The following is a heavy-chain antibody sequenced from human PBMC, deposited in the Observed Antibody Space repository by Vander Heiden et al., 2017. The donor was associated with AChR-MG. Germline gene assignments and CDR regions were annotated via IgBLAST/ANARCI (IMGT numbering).Heavy chain of an antibody. V-gene: IGHV3-30-3*01. J-gene: IGHJ4*02. CDR1: GIALSRFA. CDR2: ISDDGSSK. D-gene: IGHD4-17*01. CDR3: ARDRLTATTSFDY. Sequence: QVPLVASGGGVVQPGKSLRPSCITSGIALSRFAVHWVRQAPGKGLEWVAVISDDGSSKYYADSVKGRCTISRDNSKKAVDLQMNSLRAEDSAVYYCARDRLTATTSFDYWGQGTLVTVSS.